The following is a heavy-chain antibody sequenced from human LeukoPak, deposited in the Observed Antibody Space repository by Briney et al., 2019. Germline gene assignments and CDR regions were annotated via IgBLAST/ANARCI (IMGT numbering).Heavy chain of an antibody. CDR1: GFTFSRAW. CDR3: TTIKTAISGGFDY. D-gene: IGHD5-18*01. J-gene: IGHJ4*02. Sequence: GGSLRLPCTGSGFTFSRAWMSWVRQAPGKGLEWVGRIENDGATTDYNTPVKGRFTITRDDSKNTLHLQMNSLETEDTAVYYCTTIKTAISGGFDYWGQGTLVTVSS. V-gene: IGHV3-15*04. CDR2: IENDGATT.